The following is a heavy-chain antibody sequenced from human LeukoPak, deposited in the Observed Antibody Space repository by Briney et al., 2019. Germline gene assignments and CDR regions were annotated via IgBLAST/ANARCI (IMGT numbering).Heavy chain of an antibody. J-gene: IGHJ6*03. CDR3: ARLRYGFYDYYYYYMDV. D-gene: IGHD3-3*01. V-gene: IGHV3-48*03. CDR1: GFTISSSE. CDR2: ISSRGSAI. Sequence: GGSLRLSCAASGFTISSSEMNWVRQAPGKGLEWVSYISSRGSAIYYADSVKGRFTISRDNAKNSLYLQMNSLRAEDTAVYYCARLRYGFYDYYYYYMDVWGKGTTVIVSS.